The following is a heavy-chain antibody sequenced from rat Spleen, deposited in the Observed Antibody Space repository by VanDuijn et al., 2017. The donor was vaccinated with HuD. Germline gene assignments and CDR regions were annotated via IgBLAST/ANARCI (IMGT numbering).Heavy chain of an antibody. D-gene: IGHD1-7*01. CDR3: ASPDMGIGF. Sequence: EVQLVESGGGLVQPGRSLKLSCAASGFTFSNYGMAWVRQAPTKGLEWGATISYDGSSTYYRDSVKGRFTISRDNAKSTLYLQMDSLRSEDTATYYCASPDMGIGFWGPGTMVTVSS. J-gene: IGHJ1*01. V-gene: IGHV5-29*01. CDR1: GFTFSNYG. CDR2: ISYDGSST.